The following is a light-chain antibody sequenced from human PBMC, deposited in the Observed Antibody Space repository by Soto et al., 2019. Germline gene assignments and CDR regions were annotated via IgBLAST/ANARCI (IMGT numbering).Light chain of an antibody. CDR3: QQYSTYSGA. J-gene: IGKJ1*01. CDR1: QSISSW. V-gene: IGKV1-5*01. CDR2: DAS. Sequence: DIRMTQSPSTLSASVGDRITITCRASQSISSWLAWYQQKPGKAPKVLIYDASRLESGVPSRFSGSASGTEFTLTISSLQPDDFAAYYCQQYSTYSGAFGQGTKVEIK.